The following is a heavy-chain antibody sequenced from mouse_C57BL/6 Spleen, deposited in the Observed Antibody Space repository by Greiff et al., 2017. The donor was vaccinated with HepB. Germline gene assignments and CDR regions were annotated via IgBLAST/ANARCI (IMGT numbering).Heavy chain of an antibody. CDR1: GYTFTSYW. CDR2: IYPGSGST. J-gene: IGHJ2*01. Sequence: QVQLQQPGAELVKPGASVKMSCKASGYTFTSYWITWVKQRPGQGLEWIGDIYPGSGSTNYNEKFKSKATLTVDTSSSTAYMQLSSLTSEDSAVYYCSYYDYDDPYFDYWGQGTTLTVSS. CDR3: SYYDYDDPYFDY. V-gene: IGHV1-55*01. D-gene: IGHD2-4*01.